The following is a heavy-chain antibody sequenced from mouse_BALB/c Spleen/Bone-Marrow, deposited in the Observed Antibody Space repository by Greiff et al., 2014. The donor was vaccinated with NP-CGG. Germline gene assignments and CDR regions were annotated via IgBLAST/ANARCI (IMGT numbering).Heavy chain of an antibody. V-gene: IGHV14-3*02. CDR1: GFNIKDTY. CDR3: ASYGYGYYFDY. D-gene: IGHD2-2*01. Sequence: VQLEQSGAELVKPGASVKLSCAASGFNIKDTYMHWVKQRPEQGLEWIGRIDPANGNTKYDPKFQGKASITADTSSNTAYLQLSSLTSEDTAVYYCASYGYGYYFDYWGQGTTLTVSS. J-gene: IGHJ2*01. CDR2: IDPANGNT.